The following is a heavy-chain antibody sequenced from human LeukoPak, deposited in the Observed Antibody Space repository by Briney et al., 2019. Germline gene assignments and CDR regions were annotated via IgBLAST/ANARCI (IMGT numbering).Heavy chain of an antibody. CDR1: DYTFTSYG. V-gene: IGHV1-18*01. J-gene: IGHJ4*02. Sequence: ASVKVSCKASDYTFTSYGISWVRQAPGQGLEWMGWIIPYNGNTSYAQNLQGRVSMTTDTSTTTAYMVLTSLTSDDTAVYYCARGGTTSWVGSFDHWGQGTLVTVSS. D-gene: IGHD1-14*01. CDR2: IIPYNGNT. CDR3: ARGGTTSWVGSFDH.